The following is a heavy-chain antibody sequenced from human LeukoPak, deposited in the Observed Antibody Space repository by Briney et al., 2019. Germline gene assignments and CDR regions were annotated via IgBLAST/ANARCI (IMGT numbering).Heavy chain of an antibody. J-gene: IGHJ5*02. CDR2: IIPIFGSA. Sequence: ASVKVFCKASGYTFTTYGITWVRQAPGQGLEWMGGIIPIFGSANYAQKFQGRVTITADESTSTAYMELSSLRSEDTAVYYCARDLGPPRSFDPWGQGTLVTVSS. V-gene: IGHV1-69*13. CDR3: ARDLGPPRSFDP. D-gene: IGHD1-14*01. CDR1: GYTFTTYG.